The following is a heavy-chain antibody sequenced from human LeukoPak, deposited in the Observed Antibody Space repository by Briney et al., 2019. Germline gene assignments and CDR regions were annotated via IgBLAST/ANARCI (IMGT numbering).Heavy chain of an antibody. Sequence: GRSLRLSCAASGFTFSSYAMHWVRQAPGKGLEWVAITSYDGSNKNYVDSVKGRFTISRDNAKNSLDLQMNSLRAEDTAVYYCARDISPYYYDSSGYYYDAFDIWGQGTMVTVSS. CDR3: ARDISPYYYDSSGYYYDAFDI. CDR2: TSYDGSNK. D-gene: IGHD3-22*01. V-gene: IGHV3-30*07. CDR1: GFTFSSYA. J-gene: IGHJ3*02.